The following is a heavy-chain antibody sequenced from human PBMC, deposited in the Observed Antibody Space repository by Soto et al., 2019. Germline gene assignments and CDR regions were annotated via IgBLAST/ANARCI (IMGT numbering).Heavy chain of an antibody. V-gene: IGHV1-24*01. CDR3: AADPTVDLAAAEYNWFDP. D-gene: IGHD6-13*01. CDR1: GYTLTELS. Sequence: GASVKVSCKVSGYTLTELSMHWVRQAPGKGLEWMGGFDPEDGETIYAQKFQGRVTMTEDTSTDTAYMELSSLRSEDTAVYYCAADPTVDLAAAEYNWFDPWGQGTLVTV. J-gene: IGHJ5*02. CDR2: FDPEDGET.